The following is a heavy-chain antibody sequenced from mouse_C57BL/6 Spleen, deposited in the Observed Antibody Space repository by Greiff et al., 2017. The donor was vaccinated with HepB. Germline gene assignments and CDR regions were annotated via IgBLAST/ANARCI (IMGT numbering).Heavy chain of an antibody. D-gene: IGHD2-4*01. CDR3: ARPAIYYDYDYFDY. V-gene: IGHV5-17*01. J-gene: IGHJ2*01. Sequence: EVHLVESGGGLVKPGGSLKLSCAASGFTFSDYGMHWVRQAPEKGLEWVAYISSGSSTIYYADTVKGRFTISRDNAKNTLFLQMTSLRSEDTAMYYCARPAIYYDYDYFDYWGQGTTLTVSS. CDR2: ISSGSSTI. CDR1: GFTFSDYG.